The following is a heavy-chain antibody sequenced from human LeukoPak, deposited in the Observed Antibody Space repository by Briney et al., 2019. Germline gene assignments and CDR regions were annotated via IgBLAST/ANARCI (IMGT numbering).Heavy chain of an antibody. CDR2: ISSSGGST. CDR3: ARGGHADKVTTRDY. J-gene: IGHJ4*02. D-gene: IGHD4-17*01. CDR1: RFTFSSDA. Sequence: GGSLRLSCAASRFTFSSDAMSWVRQAPGKGLEWVSTISSSGGSTYYAASVKGRFTISRDNSKNTLYLQMNSLRAEDTAVYYCARGGHADKVTTRDYWGQGTLVTVSS. V-gene: IGHV3-23*01.